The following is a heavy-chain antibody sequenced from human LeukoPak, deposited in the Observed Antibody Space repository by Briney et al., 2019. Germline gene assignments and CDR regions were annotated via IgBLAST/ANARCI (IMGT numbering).Heavy chain of an antibody. CDR1: GYTFTSYG. Sequence: ASVKVSFKASGYTFTSYGISWVRQAPGQGLEWMGWISAYNGNTNYAQKLQGRVTMTTDTSTSTAYMELRSLRSDDTAVYYCARLPSNYYYYGMDVWGQGTTVTVSS. D-gene: IGHD4-11*01. V-gene: IGHV1-18*01. CDR3: ARLPSNYYYYGMDV. CDR2: ISAYNGNT. J-gene: IGHJ6*02.